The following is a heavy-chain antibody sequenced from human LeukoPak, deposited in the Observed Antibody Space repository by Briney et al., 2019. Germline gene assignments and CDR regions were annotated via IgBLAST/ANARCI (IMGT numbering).Heavy chain of an antibody. CDR3: TRRGELMNF. V-gene: IGHV4-61*02. CDR1: GGSVNSGNYY. D-gene: IGHD1-26*01. CDR2: IYTSGST. Sequence: SETLSLTCTVSGGSVNSGNYYWTWIRQPAGKGLEWIGRIYTSGSTNYNPSLKSRVTISIDASKNQFSLRLSSVTAADTAVYYCTRRGELMNFWGQGILVTVSS. J-gene: IGHJ4*02.